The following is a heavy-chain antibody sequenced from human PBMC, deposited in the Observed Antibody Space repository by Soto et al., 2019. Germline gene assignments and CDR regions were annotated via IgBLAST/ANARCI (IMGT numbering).Heavy chain of an antibody. V-gene: IGHV1-2*04. CDR2: IDPNSGGT. CDR1: GYTFTVYY. D-gene: IGHD5-18*01. CDR3: ATVLRGIQRWPISYSDFYSGMDL. Sequence: ASVKVSCKASGYTFTVYYMHWLRQAPGQGLEWMGWIDPNSGGTNYAQKFQGWVTMTRDTSISTAYMELSRLRSDDTAVYYCATVLRGIQRWPISYSDFYSGMDLWGQVTTVT. J-gene: IGHJ6*02.